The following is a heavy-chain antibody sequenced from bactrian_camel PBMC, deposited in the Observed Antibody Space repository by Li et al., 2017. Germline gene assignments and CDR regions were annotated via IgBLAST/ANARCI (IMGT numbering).Heavy chain of an antibody. CDR3: AKGIKVGLAAPSSDRRD. D-gene: IGHD1*01. Sequence: HVQLVESGGALVQPEGTLTLSCATSGFAFTSYDMNWVRQVPGKGLEWVSGIDDMQDGGNPFYADSAKGRFTVSRDNAKNALYLQLNSLKTEDTAMYYCAKGIKVGLAAPSSDRRDWGQGTQVTVS. V-gene: IGHV3S6*01. CDR1: GFAFTSYD. CDR2: IDDMQDGGNP. J-gene: IGHJ4*01.